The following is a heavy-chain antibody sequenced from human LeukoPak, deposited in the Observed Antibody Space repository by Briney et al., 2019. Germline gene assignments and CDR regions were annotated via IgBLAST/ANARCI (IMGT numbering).Heavy chain of an antibody. Sequence: SETLSLTCAVYGGSFSGYYWSWIRQPPGKGLEWIGEINHSGSTNYNPSLKSRVTILLDMSKNQFSLNLSSVTAADTAVYYCARGHGSRPSYNWFDPWGQGTLVTVSS. CDR3: ARGHGSRPSYNWFDP. CDR1: GGSFSGYY. CDR2: INHSGST. V-gene: IGHV4-34*01. J-gene: IGHJ5*02.